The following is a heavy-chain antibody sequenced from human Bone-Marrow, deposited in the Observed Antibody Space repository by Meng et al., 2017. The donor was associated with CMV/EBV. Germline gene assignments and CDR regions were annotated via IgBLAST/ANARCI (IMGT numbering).Heavy chain of an antibody. D-gene: IGHD3-3*01. CDR1: GGTFSSYT. Sequence: SVKVSCKASGGTFSSYTISWVRQAPGQGLEWMGRIIPILGIANYAQKFQGRVTITADKSTSTAYMELSSLRSEDTAVYYCASYYDFWSGYPEQYYFEYWGQGTLVNVAS. CDR3: ASYYDFWSGYPEQYYFEY. V-gene: IGHV1-69*02. J-gene: IGHJ4*02. CDR2: IIPILGIA.